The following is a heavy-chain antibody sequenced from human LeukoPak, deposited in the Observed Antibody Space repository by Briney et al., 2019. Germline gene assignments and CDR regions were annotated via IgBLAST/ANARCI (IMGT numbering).Heavy chain of an antibody. Sequence: GGSLRLSCAASGFTFSIYSMNWVRQAPGKGLEWVSSISSSSRYIYYADSVKGRFTISRDNVKNSLYLEMNSLRDEDTAVYYCARDYSSGWYEDYFDYWGQGTLVTVSS. CDR2: ISSSSRYI. CDR1: GFTFSIYS. V-gene: IGHV3-21*01. D-gene: IGHD6-19*01. J-gene: IGHJ4*02. CDR3: ARDYSSGWYEDYFDY.